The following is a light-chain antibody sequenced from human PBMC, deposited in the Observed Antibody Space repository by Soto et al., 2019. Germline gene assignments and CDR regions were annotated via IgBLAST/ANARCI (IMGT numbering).Light chain of an antibody. CDR3: QRYDISPFP. V-gene: IGKV3-20*01. CDR2: GVS. J-gene: IGKJ2*01. Sequence: EIVLTQSPGTLSLSPGERATLSCRASQSVSSTYLAWYQQKPGQAPRLLIYGVSSRATGIPDRFSGSGSGTDFTLTISRLEPEDFAVYYCQRYDISPFPFGQGTKLEIK. CDR1: QSVSSTY.